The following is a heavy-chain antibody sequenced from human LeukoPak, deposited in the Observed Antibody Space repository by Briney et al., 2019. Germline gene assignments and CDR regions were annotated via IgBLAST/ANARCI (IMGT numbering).Heavy chain of an antibody. CDR1: GFAVSSNY. V-gene: IGHV3-53*01. J-gene: IGHJ4*02. Sequence: PGGSLRLSCAASGFAVSSNYMSWVRQAPGKGLEWVSVIYSGGTTYYADSVKDRFTISRDNSKNTLYLQMNSLRAEDTAVYYCARDVAVGYNLGYWGQGTLVTVSS. D-gene: IGHD5-24*01. CDR2: IYSGGTT. CDR3: ARDVAVGYNLGY.